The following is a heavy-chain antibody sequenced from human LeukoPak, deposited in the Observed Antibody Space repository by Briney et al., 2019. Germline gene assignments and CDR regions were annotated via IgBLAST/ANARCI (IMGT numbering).Heavy chain of an antibody. CDR3: ARGLPPVMKYYFDY. J-gene: IGHJ4*02. CDR1: RFTFRRYW. Sequence: TGGSLRLSCAASRFTFRRYWMHWVRQAPGKGLVWVSRINSDGSSTSYADSVKGRFTISRDNAKNTLYLQMNSLRAEDTAVYYCARGLPPVMKYYFDYWGGGTLVTVSS. CDR2: INSDGSST. V-gene: IGHV3-74*01. D-gene: IGHD4-11*01.